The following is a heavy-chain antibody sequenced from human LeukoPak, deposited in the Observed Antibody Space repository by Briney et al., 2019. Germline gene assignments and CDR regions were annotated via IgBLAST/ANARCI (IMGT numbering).Heavy chain of an antibody. Sequence: GGSLRLSCAASGFTFSSYAMSWVRQTPGKGLEWVSGISWNSGSIRYADSVKGRFTISRDNAKNSLYLQMNSLRAEDTALYYCAKPNYGDLHFDYWGQGTLVTVSS. D-gene: IGHD4-17*01. CDR1: GFTFSSYA. CDR2: ISWNSGSI. CDR3: AKPNYGDLHFDY. J-gene: IGHJ4*02. V-gene: IGHV3-9*01.